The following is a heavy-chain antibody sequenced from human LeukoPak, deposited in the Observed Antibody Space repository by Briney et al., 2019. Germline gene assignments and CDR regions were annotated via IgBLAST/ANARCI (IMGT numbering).Heavy chain of an antibody. CDR3: ARAGFLEWLLYHFDY. V-gene: IGHV1-2*02. Sequence: ASVKVSCKASGHTFTGYYMHWVRQAPGQGLEWMGWINPNSGGTNYAQKFQGRVTMTRDTSISTAYMELSRLRSDDTAVYYCARAGFLEWLLYHFDYWGQGTLVTVSS. CDR1: GHTFTGYY. CDR2: INPNSGGT. J-gene: IGHJ4*02. D-gene: IGHD3-3*01.